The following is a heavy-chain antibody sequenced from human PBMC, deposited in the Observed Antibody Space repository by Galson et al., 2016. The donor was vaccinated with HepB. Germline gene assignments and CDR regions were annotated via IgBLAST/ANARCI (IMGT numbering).Heavy chain of an antibody. V-gene: IGHV3-7*01. Sequence: SLRLSCAGSGFSFSSFWMNWVRQAPGRGLEWVGNIKKDGSETYYVGSVKGRFTISRDNAKNSVFLQMSSLRPEDAAVYYCAGGGGFLADVWGQGTTVTVSS. CDR2: IKKDGSET. CDR1: GFSFSSFW. CDR3: AGGGGFLADV. J-gene: IGHJ6*02.